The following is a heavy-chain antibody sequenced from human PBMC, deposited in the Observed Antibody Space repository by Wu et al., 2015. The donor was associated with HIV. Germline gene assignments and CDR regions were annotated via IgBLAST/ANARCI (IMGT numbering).Heavy chain of an antibody. CDR1: GYSFVSYS. CDR2: IGVSNGNT. D-gene: IGHD5-12*01. CDR3: VKKNGYSGYYPFDS. Sequence: QVQLVQSGAEVKKPGASVKVSCKASGYSFVSYSLNWVRQAPGQDLEWMGWIGVSNGNTIYAQKFQGRVIMTTDKPTSTVYMELRSLTSDDTAIYYCVKKNGYSGYYPFDSWGQGTLVTVSS. V-gene: IGHV1-18*01. J-gene: IGHJ4*02.